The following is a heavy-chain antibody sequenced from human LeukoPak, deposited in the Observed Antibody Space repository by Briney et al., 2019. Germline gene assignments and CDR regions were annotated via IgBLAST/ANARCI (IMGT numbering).Heavy chain of an antibody. Sequence: GGSLRLSCAASGFLFSRCAMCWVRQAPGKGLEWVSSISGAGDIAHYAESVKGRFTISRDNSGNTLYVQMDSLRAEDTAVYYCAKVKSSLTLIGAWGQGTLVTVSS. CDR2: ISGAGDIA. J-gene: IGHJ5*02. V-gene: IGHV3-23*01. CDR1: GFLFSRCA. D-gene: IGHD2-8*01. CDR3: AKVKSSLTLIGA.